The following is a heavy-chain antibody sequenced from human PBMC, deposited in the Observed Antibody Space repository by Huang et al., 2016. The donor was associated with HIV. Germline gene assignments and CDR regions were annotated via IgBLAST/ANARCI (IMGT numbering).Heavy chain of an antibody. CDR2: IIAGGGST. CDR1: GNTFTSFH. CDR3: ARVQPPHGRNPLDI. Sequence: QVHLVQSGAEVREPGASVKVSCRPFGNTFTSFHVHWVRQAPGQGMEWRGKIIAGGGSTTYAEKFQGRRSMTRDRSTGTIFLELRSLRSEDTAMYYCARVQPPHGRNPLDIWGQGTLITVSS. J-gene: IGHJ3*02. V-gene: IGHV1-46*03.